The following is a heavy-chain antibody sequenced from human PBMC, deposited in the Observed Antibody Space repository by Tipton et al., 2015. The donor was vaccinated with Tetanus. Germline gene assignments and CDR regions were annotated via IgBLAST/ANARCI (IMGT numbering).Heavy chain of an antibody. D-gene: IGHD3-10*01. CDR3: ARSDMVRGANWFDP. Sequence: LRLSCTVSGGSISSGGYYWSWIRQHPGKGLEWIGYIYYSGSTYYNPSLKSQVTISVDTSKNQFSLKLSSVTAADTAVYYCARSDMVRGANWFDPWGQGTLVTVSS. V-gene: IGHV4-31*02. J-gene: IGHJ5*02. CDR2: IYYSGST. CDR1: GGSISSGGYY.